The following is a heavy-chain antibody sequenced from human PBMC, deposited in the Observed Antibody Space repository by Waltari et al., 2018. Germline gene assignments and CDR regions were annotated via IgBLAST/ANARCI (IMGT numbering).Heavy chain of an antibody. CDR2: IYTSGST. Sequence: QVQLQESGPGLVKPSQTLSLTCTVSGGPISSGSYYWSWIRQPAGKGLEWIGRIYTSGSTNYNPSLKSRVTISVDTSKNQFSLKLSSVTAADTAVYYCARDNGDSYFDYWGQGTLVTVSS. V-gene: IGHV4-61*02. CDR3: ARDNGDSYFDY. CDR1: GGPISSGSYY. J-gene: IGHJ4*02. D-gene: IGHD4-17*01.